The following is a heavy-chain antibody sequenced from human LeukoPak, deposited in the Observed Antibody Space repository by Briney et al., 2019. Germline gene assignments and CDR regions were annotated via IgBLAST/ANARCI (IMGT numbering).Heavy chain of an antibody. CDR3: ARVRVATTGRYDALNL. V-gene: IGHV3-7*01. Sequence: PGGSLRLSCAASGFSFSRYWMSWVRQAPGKGLEWVANIKEDGSEKYYVDSVKGRFIISRDNAKNSLYLQMNSLRADDTAVYYCARVRVATTGRYDALNLWGQGTMVTMSS. D-gene: IGHD5-12*01. CDR1: GFSFSRYW. CDR2: IKEDGSEK. J-gene: IGHJ3*01.